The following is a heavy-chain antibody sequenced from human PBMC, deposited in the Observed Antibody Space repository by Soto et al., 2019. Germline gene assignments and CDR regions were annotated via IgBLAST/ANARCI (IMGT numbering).Heavy chain of an antibody. CDR3: GLLWFGDPPPGYYGMDV. J-gene: IGHJ6*02. CDR2: ISGSGGST. Sequence: XGSLRLSCAASGVTFSSYAMSWVRQAPGRGLEWVSAISGSGGSTYYADSVKGRFTISRDNSKNTLYLQMNSLRAEDTAVYYCGLLWFGDPPPGYYGMDVWGQGTTVTVSS. CDR1: GVTFSSYA. D-gene: IGHD3-10*01. V-gene: IGHV3-23*01.